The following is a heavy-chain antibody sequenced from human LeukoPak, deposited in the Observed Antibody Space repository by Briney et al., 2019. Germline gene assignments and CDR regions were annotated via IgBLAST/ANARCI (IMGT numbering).Heavy chain of an antibody. J-gene: IGHJ4*02. V-gene: IGHV1-2*02. D-gene: IGHD3-16*01. Sequence: ASVKVSCKASGYTFTGYYMHWVRQAPGQGLEWMGWTNPNSGGTNYAQKFQGRVTMTRDTSISTAYMELSSLRSDDTAVFYCARDFGGGYFDYWGQGTLVTVSS. CDR2: TNPNSGGT. CDR1: GYTFTGYY. CDR3: ARDFGGGYFDY.